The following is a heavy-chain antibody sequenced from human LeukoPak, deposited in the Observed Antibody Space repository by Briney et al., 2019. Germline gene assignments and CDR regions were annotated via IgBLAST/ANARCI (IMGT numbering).Heavy chain of an antibody. CDR1: GFTFSSYS. D-gene: IGHD3-10*01. V-gene: IGHV3-48*01. Sequence: GESLRLSCAASGFTFSSYSMNWVRQAPGEGLEWVSYISSASNTIYYADSVKGRFTISRDNAKNSLYLQMNSLRAEDTAMYHCARDGWFGDYNWFDPWGQGTLVTVSS. CDR3: ARDGWFGDYNWFDP. CDR2: ISSASNTI. J-gene: IGHJ5*02.